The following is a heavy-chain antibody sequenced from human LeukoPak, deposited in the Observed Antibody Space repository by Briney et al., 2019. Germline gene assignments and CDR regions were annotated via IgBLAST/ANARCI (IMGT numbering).Heavy chain of an antibody. CDR3: ARVVYDSSGYYSPFFDY. Sequence: SETLSLTCAVSGGSISSSNWWSWVRQPPGKGLEWIGEIYHSGSTNYNPSLKSRVTISVDKSKNQFSLKLSSVTAADTAVYYCARVVYDSSGYYSPFFDYWGQGTLVTVSS. J-gene: IGHJ4*02. CDR1: GGSISSSNW. V-gene: IGHV4-4*02. CDR2: IYHSGST. D-gene: IGHD3-22*01.